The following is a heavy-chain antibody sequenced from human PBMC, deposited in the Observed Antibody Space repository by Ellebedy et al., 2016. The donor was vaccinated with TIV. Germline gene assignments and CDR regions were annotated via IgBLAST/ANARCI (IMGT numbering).Heavy chain of an antibody. D-gene: IGHD6-25*01. CDR2: IYSGGNT. CDR3: AKWGGYGDY. Sequence: GESLKISCAASGFTVSNNYMSWVRQAPGKGLEWVSVIYSGGNTFYADSVKGRFTISRDNSKNTVYLQINSLRVEDTAVYYCAKWGGYGDYWGQGTLVAVSS. V-gene: IGHV3-53*01. J-gene: IGHJ4*02. CDR1: GFTVSNNY.